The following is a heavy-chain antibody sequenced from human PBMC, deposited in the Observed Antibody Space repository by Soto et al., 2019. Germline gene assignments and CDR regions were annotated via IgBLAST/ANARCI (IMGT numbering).Heavy chain of an antibody. CDR1: GGSVSSNSYS. J-gene: IGHJ6*02. Sequence: QLQLQESGPGLVKPSETLSLTCTVSGGSVSSNSYSWGWIRQSPGKRLEWIGTIYSSENTYYNPSLLSRITISVDTSMNEVSLRLSSVTAEDTAVYYCARLNRYCISTSCHGYYGMYVWGQGTTVTVCS. V-gene: IGHV4-39*01. CDR3: ARLNRYCISTSCHGYYGMYV. CDR2: IYSSENT. D-gene: IGHD2-2*01.